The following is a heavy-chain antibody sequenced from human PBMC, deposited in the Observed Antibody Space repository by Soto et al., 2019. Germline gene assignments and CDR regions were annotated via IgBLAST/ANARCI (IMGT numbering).Heavy chain of an antibody. D-gene: IGHD6-19*01. Sequence: ASVKVSCKASGYTFTSYGISWVRQAPGQGLVWMGWISAYNGNTNYAQKLQGRVTMTPDTSTSTAYMELRSLRSDDTAVYYCARSSSGPPPDAFDIWGQGTMVTVSS. V-gene: IGHV1-18*01. J-gene: IGHJ3*02. CDR3: ARSSSGPPPDAFDI. CDR1: GYTFTSYG. CDR2: ISAYNGNT.